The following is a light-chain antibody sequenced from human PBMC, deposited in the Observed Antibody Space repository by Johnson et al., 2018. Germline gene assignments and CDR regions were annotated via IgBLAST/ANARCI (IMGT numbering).Light chain of an antibody. J-gene: IGLJ1*01. Sequence: QSVLTQPPSVSAAPRQKVTISCSGSSSNIGNNYVSWYQQLPGTAPKLLIYENNKRPSGIPDLFSGSKSGTSATLAITGLRTGDEADYYCGTWDSSLSAGNVVGTGTKVTVL. V-gene: IGLV1-51*02. CDR3: GTWDSSLSAGNV. CDR1: SSNIGNNY. CDR2: ENN.